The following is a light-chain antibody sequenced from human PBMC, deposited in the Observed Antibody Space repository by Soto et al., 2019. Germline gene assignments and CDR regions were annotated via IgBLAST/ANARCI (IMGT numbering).Light chain of an antibody. V-gene: IGKV3-20*01. CDR2: YAS. Sequence: DMVMTQSPATLSVSPGERATLSCRASQRVISGSLAWYQQKPGQSPRLLISYASSRTTGIPDRFSGSGSGTDFTLTISRLEPEDFAVYYCQQYGSSPLTFGGGTKVDIK. CDR3: QQYGSSPLT. CDR1: QRVISGS. J-gene: IGKJ4*01.